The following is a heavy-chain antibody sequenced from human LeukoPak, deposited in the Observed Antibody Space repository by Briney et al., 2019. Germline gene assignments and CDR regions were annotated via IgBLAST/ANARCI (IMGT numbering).Heavy chain of an antibody. CDR1: GYPFVAYY. CDR3: ARDRYYDSSGTNPGERALEI. Sequence: ASVKVSCKTSGYPFVAYYIHWVRQAPGQGLEWMARINPNGGVTKFAQKFQGRITVSRGTSITTAYMELSGLISDDTALYYCARDRYYDSSGTNPGERALEIWGQGTMITVSS. J-gene: IGHJ3*02. CDR2: INPNGGVT. D-gene: IGHD3-22*01. V-gene: IGHV1-2*02.